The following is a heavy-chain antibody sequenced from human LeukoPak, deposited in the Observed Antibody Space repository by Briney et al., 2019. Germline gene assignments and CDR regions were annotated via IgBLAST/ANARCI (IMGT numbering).Heavy chain of an antibody. CDR2: IYNGVNT. V-gene: IGHV4-61*01. CDR3: ARSRAFNSGAFDP. CDR1: GASVSSASY. D-gene: IGHD1-26*01. Sequence: SSETLSLTCTVSGASVSSASYWTWIRQPPGTGVEWIAHIYNGVNTNYNPSLKSRVTISVDTSKNQFSLRLNSVTAADTAVYYCARSRAFNSGAFDPWGQGSLVTVSS. J-gene: IGHJ5*02.